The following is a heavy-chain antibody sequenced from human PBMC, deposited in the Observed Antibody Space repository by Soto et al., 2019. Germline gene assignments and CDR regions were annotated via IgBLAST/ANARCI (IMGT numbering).Heavy chain of an antibody. CDR3: ARLGDSYGNYYFDY. CDR2: IYYSGST. J-gene: IGHJ4*02. V-gene: IGHV4-39*01. CDR1: GGSISSSSYY. Sequence: QLQLQESGPGLVKPSETLSLTCTVSGGSISSSSYYWGWIRQPPGKGLEWIGSIYYSGSTYYNPSLKSRVTISVDTSKNQFSLKLSSVTAADTAVYYCARLGDSYGNYYFDYWGQGTLVTVSS. D-gene: IGHD5-18*01.